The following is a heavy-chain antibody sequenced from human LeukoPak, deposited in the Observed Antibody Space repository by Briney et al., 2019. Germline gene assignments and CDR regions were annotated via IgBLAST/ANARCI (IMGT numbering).Heavy chain of an antibody. CDR3: AREDGYCSGGNCYSYFDS. V-gene: IGHV3-7*01. D-gene: IGHD2-15*01. CDR2: IRKTGSET. CDR1: GFTFSSYW. Sequence: GALRLSCAASGFTFSSYWMQWVRQAPGKGLEWVAYIRKTGSETYYVDSVKGRFTITRDNTRNSLFLQMYSLRAEDTAMYFCAREDGYCSGGNCYSYFDSWGQGTLVTVSS. J-gene: IGHJ4*02.